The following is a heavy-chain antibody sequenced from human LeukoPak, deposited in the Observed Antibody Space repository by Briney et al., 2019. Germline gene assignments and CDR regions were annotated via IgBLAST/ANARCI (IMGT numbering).Heavy chain of an antibody. CDR3: ARSERPFYYGSGPPWYFDL. V-gene: IGHV4-59*01. CDR1: GGSISSYY. CDR2: IYCSGST. J-gene: IGHJ2*01. Sequence: PSETLSLTCTVSGGSISSYYWSWIRQPPGKGLEWIGYIYCSGSTNYNPSLKSRVTISVDTSKNQFSLKLSSVTAADTAVYYCARSERPFYYGSGPPWYFDLWGRGTLVTVSS. D-gene: IGHD3-10*01.